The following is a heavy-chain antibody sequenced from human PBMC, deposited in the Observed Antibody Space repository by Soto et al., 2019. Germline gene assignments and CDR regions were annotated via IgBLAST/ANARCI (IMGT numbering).Heavy chain of an antibody. J-gene: IGHJ4*02. CDR3: TRRGYCISTSCYGVKGSIDY. Sequence: EVQLLESGGGLVQPGGSLRLSCAASGFTFSSYAMSWVRQAPGKGLEWVSAISGSGGSTYYADSVKGRFTIARDNSKKTMYLQMNSLRAADTAVYYCTRRGYCISTSCYGVKGSIDYCGQGSLVTVSA. CDR2: ISGSGGST. CDR1: GFTFSSYA. D-gene: IGHD2-2*01. V-gene: IGHV3-23*01.